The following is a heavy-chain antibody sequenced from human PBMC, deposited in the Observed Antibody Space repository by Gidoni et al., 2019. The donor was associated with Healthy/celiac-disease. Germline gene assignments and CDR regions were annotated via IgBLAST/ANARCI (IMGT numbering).Heavy chain of an antibody. J-gene: IGHJ4*02. D-gene: IGHD3-16*02. CDR2: IYYSGST. Sequence: QLQLQESGPGLVKPSETLSLTCTVSGGPISSSSYYWGWIRQPPGKGLEWIGSIYYSGSTYYNPSLKSRVTISVDTSKNQFSLKLSSVTAADTAVYYCASMITFGGVIVPFDYWGQGTLVTVSS. CDR3: ASMITFGGVIVPFDY. CDR1: GGPISSSSYY. V-gene: IGHV4-39*01.